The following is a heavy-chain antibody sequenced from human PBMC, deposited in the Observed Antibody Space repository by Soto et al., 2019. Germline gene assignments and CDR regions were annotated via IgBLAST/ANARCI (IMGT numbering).Heavy chain of an antibody. CDR3: AREGTMVRGVYYYYYGMDV. Sequence: GSLRLSCAASGFTFSSYSMNWVRQAPGKGLEWVSSISSSSSYIYYAGSVKGRFTISRDNAKNSLYLQMNSLRAEDTAVYYCAREGTMVRGVYYYYYGMDVWGQGTTVTVSS. D-gene: IGHD3-10*01. CDR1: GFTFSSYS. J-gene: IGHJ6*02. CDR2: ISSSSSYI. V-gene: IGHV3-21*01.